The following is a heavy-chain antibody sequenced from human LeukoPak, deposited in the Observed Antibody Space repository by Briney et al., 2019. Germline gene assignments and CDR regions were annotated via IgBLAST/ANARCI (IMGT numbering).Heavy chain of an antibody. CDR2: IYSDAT. V-gene: IGHV3-74*01. CDR1: GFTFSSYW. J-gene: IGHJ4*02. Sequence: GGSLRLSCAASGFTFSSYWIHWVRQAPGKGLVWVSRIYSDATYYADSVKGRFTISRDNAKNTLYLQMNSLRAEDTAVYYCARESYDSSGYDYGGGFDYWGQGTLVTVSS. D-gene: IGHD3-22*01. CDR3: ARESYDSSGYDYGGGFDY.